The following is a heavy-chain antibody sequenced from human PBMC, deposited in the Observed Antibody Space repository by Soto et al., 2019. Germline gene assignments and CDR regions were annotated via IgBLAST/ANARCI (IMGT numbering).Heavy chain of an antibody. CDR2: IWYDGTQK. D-gene: IGHD4-17*01. CDR1: GFTFNTYS. J-gene: IGHJ4*02. V-gene: IGHV3-33*01. CDR3: ARAGGTTVTGLWHFDS. Sequence: GGSLRLCCEASGFTFNTYSMHGVRQPPGKGLEWLAAIWYDGTQKYYADSVKGRFIISRDNSKKTLYLEMNSLRAEDTAVYYCARAGGTTVTGLWHFDSWGQGTLVTVSS.